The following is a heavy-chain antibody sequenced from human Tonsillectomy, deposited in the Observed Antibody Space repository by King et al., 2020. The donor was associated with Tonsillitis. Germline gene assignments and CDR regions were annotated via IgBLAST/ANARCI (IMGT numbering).Heavy chain of an antibody. CDR1: GGSISSRNSY. J-gene: IGHJ3*02. V-gene: IGHV4-39*01. Sequence: QLQESGPGLVKPSETLSLTCTVTGGSISSRNSYWGWIRQPPGKGLEWIGSVYYSGSTSYNPSLKSRVTLSVETSNNEFSLKLTSVTAADTAVYYCASGRFFYDSSGFDAFDIWGQGTKVTVSS. CDR3: ASGRFFYDSSGFDAFDI. D-gene: IGHD3-22*01. CDR2: VYYSGST.